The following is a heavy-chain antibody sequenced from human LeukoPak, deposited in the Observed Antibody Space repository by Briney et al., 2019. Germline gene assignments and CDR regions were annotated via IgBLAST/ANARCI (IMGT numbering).Heavy chain of an antibody. CDR3: ARDRNTDFWSGYYTNYFDY. CDR2: IKQDGSEK. Sequence: GGSLRLSCAASGIIFNNFWMGWVRQAPGKGLEWVANIKQDGSEKYYVDSVKGRFTISRDNAKNSLYLQMNSLRAEDTAVYYCARDRNTDFWSGYYTNYFDYWGQGTLVTVSS. D-gene: IGHD3-3*01. CDR1: GIIFNNFW. J-gene: IGHJ4*02. V-gene: IGHV3-7*01.